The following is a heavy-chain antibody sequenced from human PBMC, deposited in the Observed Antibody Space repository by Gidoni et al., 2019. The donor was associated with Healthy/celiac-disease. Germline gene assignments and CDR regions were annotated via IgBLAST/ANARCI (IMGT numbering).Heavy chain of an antibody. J-gene: IGHJ6*02. V-gene: IGHV1-18*01. CDR2: ISAYNGNT. CDR3: ARDRSGYSYGSDYYYYGMDV. D-gene: IGHD5-18*01. Sequence: QVQLVQSGAEVKKPGASVKVSCKASGYTFTSYGSSWVRQAPGQGLEWMGWISAYNGNTNYAQKLQGRVTMTTDTSTSTAYMELRSLRSDDTAVYYCARDRSGYSYGSDYYYYGMDVWGQGTTVTVSS. CDR1: GYTFTSYG.